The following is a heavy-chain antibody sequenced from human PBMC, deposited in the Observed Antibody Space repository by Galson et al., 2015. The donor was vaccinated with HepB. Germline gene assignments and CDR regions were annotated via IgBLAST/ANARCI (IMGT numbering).Heavy chain of an antibody. CDR3: ARDSYGPYYYYYYGMDV. CDR1: GFTFSSYS. V-gene: IGHV3-48*02. Sequence: SLRLSCAASGFTFSSYSMNWVRQAPGKGLEWVSYISSSSSTIYYADSVKGRFTISRDNAKNSLYLQMNSLRDEDTAVYYCARDSYGPYYYYYYGMDVWGQGTTVTVSS. J-gene: IGHJ6*02. D-gene: IGHD5-18*01. CDR2: ISSSSSTI.